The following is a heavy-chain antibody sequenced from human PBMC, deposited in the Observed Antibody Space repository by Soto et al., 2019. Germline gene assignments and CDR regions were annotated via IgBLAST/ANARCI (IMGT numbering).Heavy chain of an antibody. D-gene: IGHD2-21*02. V-gene: IGHV3-64D*06. CDR2: ISSSGGST. CDR1: GFTFSSYA. J-gene: IGHJ6*02. Sequence: PGGSLRLSCSASGFTFSSYAMHWVRQAPGKGLEYVSAISSSGGSTYYADSVKGRFTISRDNSKNTLYLQMSSLRAEDTAVYYCVKLGYCGGDCYSSYYYYYYGMDVWGQGTTVTVSS. CDR3: VKLGYCGGDCYSSYYYYYYGMDV.